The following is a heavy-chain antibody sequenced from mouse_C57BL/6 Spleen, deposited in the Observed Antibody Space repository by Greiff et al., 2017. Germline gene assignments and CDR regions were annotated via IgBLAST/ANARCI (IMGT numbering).Heavy chain of an antibody. D-gene: IGHD6-2*01. Sequence: VQGVESGAELARPGASVKLSCKASGYTFTSYGISWVKQRTGQGLEWIGEIYPRSGNTYYNEKFKGKATLTADKSSSTAYLALRSLTSEDSAVYFCARKSFDYWCQGTTLTVSS. J-gene: IGHJ2*01. CDR2: IYPRSGNT. V-gene: IGHV1-81*01. CDR1: GYTFTSYG. CDR3: ARKSFDY.